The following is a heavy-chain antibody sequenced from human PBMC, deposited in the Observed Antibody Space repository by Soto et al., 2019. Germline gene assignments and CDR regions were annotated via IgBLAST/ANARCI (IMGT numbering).Heavy chain of an antibody. CDR1: GYIFTGYY. Sequence: QVQLVQSGAEVKKPGASVKVSCKASGYIFTGYYMHWVQQAPGQGLEWMGWINPNSGGTNYAQKFQGRVTMPRDTSISTAYMELSRLRSDDTAGYYCASNRYFDQGWFDPWGQGTLVTVSS. V-gene: IGHV1-2*02. D-gene: IGHD3-9*01. CDR3: ASNRYFDQGWFDP. J-gene: IGHJ5*02. CDR2: INPNSGGT.